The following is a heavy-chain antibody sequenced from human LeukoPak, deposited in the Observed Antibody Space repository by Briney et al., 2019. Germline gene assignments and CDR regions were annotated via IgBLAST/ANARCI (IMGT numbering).Heavy chain of an antibody. CDR1: GGSISSSSYY. J-gene: IGHJ5*02. D-gene: IGHD1-7*01. Sequence: KASETLSLTCTVSGGSISSSSYYWGWIRQPPGKGLEWIGSIYYSGSTYYNPSLKSRVTISVDTSKNQFSLKLSSVTAADTAVYYCARGTWVYRVFDPWGQGTLVTASS. CDR3: ARGTWVYRVFDP. V-gene: IGHV4-39*01. CDR2: IYYSGST.